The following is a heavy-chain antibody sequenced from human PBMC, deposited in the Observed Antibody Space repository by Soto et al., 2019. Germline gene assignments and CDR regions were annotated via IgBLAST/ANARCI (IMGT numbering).Heavy chain of an antibody. CDR2: INPSGGST. V-gene: IGHV1-46*01. CDR3: ARGPTTHAFDI. CDR1: GYTFTSYY. Sequence: ASLKVSCKASGYTFTSYYMHWVRQAPGQGLEWMGIINPSGGSTSYAQKLQGRVTMTRDTSTSTVYMELSSLRSEDTAVYYCARGPTTHAFDIWGQGTMVTVSS. J-gene: IGHJ3*02. D-gene: IGHD1-1*01.